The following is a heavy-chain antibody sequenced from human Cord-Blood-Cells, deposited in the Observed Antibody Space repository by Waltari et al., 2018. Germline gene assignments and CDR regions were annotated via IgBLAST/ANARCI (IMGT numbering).Heavy chain of an antibody. J-gene: IGHJ6*03. D-gene: IGHD3-3*01. CDR2: MNPNSGNT. Sequence: QVQLVQSGAEVKKPGASVKVSCKASGYTFTSYDINWVRQDTGQGREWMGWMNPNSGNTGYAQKFQGRVTMTRNTSISTAYMELSSLRSEDTAVYYCARLVRFLEWLTPTYYYYYMDVWGKGTTVTVSS. CDR3: ARLVRFLEWLTPTYYYYYMDV. V-gene: IGHV1-8*01. CDR1: GYTFTSYD.